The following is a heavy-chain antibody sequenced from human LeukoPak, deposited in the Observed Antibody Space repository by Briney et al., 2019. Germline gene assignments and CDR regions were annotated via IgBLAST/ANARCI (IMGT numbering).Heavy chain of an antibody. CDR1: GFTFDDYA. J-gene: IGHJ4*01. D-gene: IGHD1-26*01. Sequence: GGCLRLSCAASGFTFDDYAMHWVRQAPGKGLECVSLISGDGGSTYYADSVKGRFTISRDHSKNSLYLQMNSLTTEDTAMYYCTKVRGCYYYYFDYCGDGTLVTVSS. CDR3: TKVRGCYYYYFDY. V-gene: IGHV3-43*02. CDR2: ISGDGGST.